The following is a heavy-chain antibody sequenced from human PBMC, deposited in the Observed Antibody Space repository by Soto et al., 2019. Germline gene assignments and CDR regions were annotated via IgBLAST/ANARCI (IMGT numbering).Heavy chain of an antibody. CDR2: INPSGGST. V-gene: IGHV1-46*01. J-gene: IGHJ6*02. D-gene: IGHD6-6*01. CDR1: GYTFTSYY. CDR3: ARCPIGIAARYYYYGMDV. Sequence: ASVKVSCKASGYTFTSYYMHWVRQAPGQGLEWMGIINPSGGSTSYPQKFQGRVTMTRDTSTSTVYMELSSLRSEDTAVYYCARCPIGIAARYYYYGMDVWGRGTTVTVSS.